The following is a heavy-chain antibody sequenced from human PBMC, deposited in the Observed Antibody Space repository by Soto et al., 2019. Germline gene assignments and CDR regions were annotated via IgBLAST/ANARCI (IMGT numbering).Heavy chain of an antibody. Sequence: SETLSLTCTVSGGSISSSNYYWGWIRQPPGKGLEWIGSIYYSGSTYYNPSLKSRVTISVDTSKNQFSLKLSSVTAADTAVYSCGAQEGGGSYVDRFDPWGQGTLVTVSS. V-gene: IGHV4-39*01. J-gene: IGHJ5*02. CDR1: GGSISSSNYY. D-gene: IGHD1-26*01. CDR2: IYYSGST. CDR3: GAQEGGGSYVDRFDP.